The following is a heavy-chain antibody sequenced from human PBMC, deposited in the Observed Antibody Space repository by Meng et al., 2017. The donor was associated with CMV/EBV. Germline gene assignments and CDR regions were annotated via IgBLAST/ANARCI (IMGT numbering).Heavy chain of an antibody. Sequence: QVQLQAGGAGLFKPSETLSLTGAVYGGSFSGYYWSWIRQPPGKGLEWIGEINHSGSTNYNPSLKSRVTISVDTSKNQFSLKLSSVTAADTAVYYCARGRQWLVRGWFDPWGQGTLVTVSS. CDR2: INHSGST. CDR3: ARGRQWLVRGWFDP. D-gene: IGHD6-19*01. V-gene: IGHV4-34*01. J-gene: IGHJ5*02. CDR1: GGSFSGYY.